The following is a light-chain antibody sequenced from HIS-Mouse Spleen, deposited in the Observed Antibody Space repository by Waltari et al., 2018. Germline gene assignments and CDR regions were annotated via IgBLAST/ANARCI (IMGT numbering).Light chain of an antibody. J-gene: IGLJ2*01. Sequence: SYELTQPPSVSVSPGQTARITCSGDALPKKYAYWYQQKSGQAPVLGIHEDSKRPPGIPERFSGSSSGTMATLTISGAQVEDEADYYCYSTDSSGNHRVFGGGTKLTVL. CDR3: YSTDSSGNHRV. V-gene: IGLV3-10*01. CDR1: ALPKKY. CDR2: EDS.